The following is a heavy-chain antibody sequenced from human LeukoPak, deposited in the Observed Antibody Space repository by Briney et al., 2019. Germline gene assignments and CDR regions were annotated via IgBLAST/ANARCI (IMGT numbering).Heavy chain of an antibody. Sequence: PGRSLRLSCAVSGFTLSYYPMHWVRQAPGKGLEWVAVISVDGTKTYYADSVKGRFTISRDNSKSTVFLQMNGLRTEDTALYYCARDWAGQNEFEGPLGYWGQGALVTVSS. CDR2: ISVDGTKT. J-gene: IGHJ4*02. V-gene: IGHV3-30*04. D-gene: IGHD3-16*01. CDR3: ARDWAGQNEFEGPLGY. CDR1: GFTLSYYP.